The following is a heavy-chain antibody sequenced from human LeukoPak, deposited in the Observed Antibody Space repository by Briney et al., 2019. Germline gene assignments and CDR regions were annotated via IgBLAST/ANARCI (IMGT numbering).Heavy chain of an antibody. CDR2: MNPNSGNT. V-gene: IGHV1-8*03. Sequence: ASVKVSCKASGYTFTSYDINWVRQATGQGLEWMGWMNPNSGNTGYAQKFQGRVTITRNTSISTAYMELSSLRSEDTAVYYCAREVARTAEDYYYYYYMDVWGKGTTVTVSS. CDR1: GYTFTSYD. D-gene: IGHD2-15*01. CDR3: AREVARTAEDYYYYYYMDV. J-gene: IGHJ6*03.